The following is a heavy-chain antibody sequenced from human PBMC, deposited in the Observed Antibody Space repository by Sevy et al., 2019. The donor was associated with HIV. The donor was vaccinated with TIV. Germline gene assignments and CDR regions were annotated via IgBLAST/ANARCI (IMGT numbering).Heavy chain of an antibody. Sequence: GGSLRLSCAASGFNFNIAAIHWVRQAPGRGLEWVARIRSRADSYETEDSASVRGRFTISRDDSRTKAYLQMNSLKTEDTAVYSCTRQGVIAELDLWGQGTLVTVSS. CDR3: TRQGVIAELDL. CDR1: GFNFNIAA. D-gene: IGHD2-15*01. J-gene: IGHJ5*02. V-gene: IGHV3-73*01. CDR2: IRSRADSYET.